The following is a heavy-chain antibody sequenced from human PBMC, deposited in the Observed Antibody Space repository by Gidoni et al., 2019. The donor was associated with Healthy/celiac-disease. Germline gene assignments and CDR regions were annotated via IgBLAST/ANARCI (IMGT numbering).Heavy chain of an antibody. D-gene: IGHD6-13*01. J-gene: IGHJ4*02. CDR1: GGSFSGYY. CDR3: ARGGVIAAAGMDFDY. Sequence: QVQPQQWGAGLLKPSETLSLTCAVYGGSFSGYYWSWIRQPPGKGLEWIGEINHSGSTNYNPSLKSRVTISVDTSKNQFSLKLSSVTAADTAVYYCARGGVIAAAGMDFDYWGQGTLVTVSS. V-gene: IGHV4-34*01. CDR2: INHSGST.